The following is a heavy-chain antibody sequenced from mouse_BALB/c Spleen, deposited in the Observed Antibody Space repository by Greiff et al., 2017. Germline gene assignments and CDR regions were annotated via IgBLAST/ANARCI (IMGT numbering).Heavy chain of an antibody. Sequence: VQLQQSGPGLVKPSQSLSLTCTVTGYSITSDYAWNWIRQFPGNKLEWMGYISYSGSTSYNPSLKSRISITRDTSKNQFFLQLNSVTTEDTATYYCAREDSWGQGTLVTVSA. CDR1: GYSITSDYA. CDR3: AREDS. J-gene: IGHJ3*01. V-gene: IGHV3-2*02. CDR2: ISYSGST.